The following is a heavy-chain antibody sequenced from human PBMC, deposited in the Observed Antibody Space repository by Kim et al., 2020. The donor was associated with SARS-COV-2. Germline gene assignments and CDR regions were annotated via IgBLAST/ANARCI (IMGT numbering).Heavy chain of an antibody. CDR1: GLTFNNYW. V-gene: IGHV3-7*01. J-gene: IGHJ4*02. CDR3: ARGWGRDGYKPRHS. Sequence: GGSLRLSCAASGLTFNNYWMSWVRQAPGKGLEWVANINQDGSEKYYVDSVKGRFTISRDNAKNSLYLQMNSLRAEDTAVYYCARGWGRDGYKPRHSWGQGTLVTVSS. D-gene: IGHD3-16*01. CDR2: INQDGSEK.